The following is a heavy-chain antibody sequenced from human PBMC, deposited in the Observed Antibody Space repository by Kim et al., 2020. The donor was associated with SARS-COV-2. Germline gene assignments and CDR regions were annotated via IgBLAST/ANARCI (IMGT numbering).Heavy chain of an antibody. Sequence: GGSLRLSCAASGFSFGDYAMHWVRQAPGKGLEWVSGISWNSGSIGHADSVKGRFTISRDNAKNSLYLQMNSLRAEDTALYYCAREFSQHYYGSGRGLQYWGQGSLVTVSS. D-gene: IGHD3-10*01. V-gene: IGHV3-9*01. CDR1: GFSFGDYA. CDR2: ISWNSGSI. J-gene: IGHJ1*01. CDR3: AREFSQHYYGSGRGLQY.